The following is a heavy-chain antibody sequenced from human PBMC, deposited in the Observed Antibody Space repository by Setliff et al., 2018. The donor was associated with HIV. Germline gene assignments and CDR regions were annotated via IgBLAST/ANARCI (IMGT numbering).Heavy chain of an antibody. D-gene: IGHD3-10*01. V-gene: IGHV3-30*02. CDR2: IRYDGNNK. CDR1: GFTFSNYG. Sequence: GGSLRLSCAASGFTFSNYGMHWVRQAPGKGLEWVTFIRYDGNNKYYADSVKGRFTISRDNADNSLYLQMNSLRTEDSAVYYCARDPTFGALDIWGQGTVVTVSS. CDR3: ARDPTFGALDI. J-gene: IGHJ3*02.